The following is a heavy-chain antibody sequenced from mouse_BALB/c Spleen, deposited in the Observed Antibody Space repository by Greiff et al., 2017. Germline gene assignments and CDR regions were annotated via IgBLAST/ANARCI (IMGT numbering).Heavy chain of an antibody. CDR3: ARYYRYDGYYFDY. V-gene: IGHV1-54*01. CDR2: INPGSGGT. CDR1: GYAFTNYL. J-gene: IGHJ2*01. Sequence: QVQLKESGAELVRPGTSVKVSCKASGYAFTNYLIEWVKQRPGQGLEWIGVINPGSGGTNYNEKFKGKATLTADKSSSTAYMQLSSLTSDDSAVYFCARYYRYDGYYFDYWGQGTTLTVSS. D-gene: IGHD2-14*01.